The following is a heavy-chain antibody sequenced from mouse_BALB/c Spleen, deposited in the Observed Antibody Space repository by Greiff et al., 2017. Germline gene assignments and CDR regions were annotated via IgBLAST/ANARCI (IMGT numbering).Heavy chain of an antibody. CDR1: GFTFSSYT. CDR3: ARPEAGAMDY. V-gene: IGHV5-12-2*01. J-gene: IGHJ4*01. CDR2: ISNGGGST. Sequence: EVNLVESGGGLVQPGGSLKLSCAASGFTFSSYTMSWVRQTPEKRLEWVAYISNGGGSTYYPDTVKGRFTISRDNAKNTLYLQMSSLKSEDTAMYYCARPEAGAMDYWGQGTSVTVSS.